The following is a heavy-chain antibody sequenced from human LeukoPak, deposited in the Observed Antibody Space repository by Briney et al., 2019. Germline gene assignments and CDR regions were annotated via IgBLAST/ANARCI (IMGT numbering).Heavy chain of an antibody. Sequence: PSETLSLTCTVSGGPISSYYWSWVRQPPGKGLEWSGYIYYSGRTNYNPSLKSRVTISVDTSKNQFSLKLSSVTAADTAVYYCARGKGLSGFTTNYFDYWGQGTMVTVSS. V-gene: IGHV4-59*01. CDR2: IYYSGRT. D-gene: IGHD3-22*01. CDR3: ARGKGLSGFTTNYFDY. J-gene: IGHJ4*02. CDR1: GGPISSYY.